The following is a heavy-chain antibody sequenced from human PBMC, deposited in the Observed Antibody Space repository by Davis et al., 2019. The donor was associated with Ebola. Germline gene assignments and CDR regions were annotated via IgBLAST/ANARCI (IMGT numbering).Heavy chain of an antibody. J-gene: IGHJ5*02. CDR1: GGSLSSSSYY. V-gene: IGHV4-39*01. Sequence: MPSETLSLTCTLSGGSLSSSSYYWGWIRQPPGKGLEWIGSIFYSGNTYYNPSLKSRVTMSVDTPKNQFSLRLSSVTAADTAVYYCARRIAARPDCFDPWGQGTLVTVSS. CDR2: IFYSGNT. D-gene: IGHD6-6*01. CDR3: ARRIAARPDCFDP.